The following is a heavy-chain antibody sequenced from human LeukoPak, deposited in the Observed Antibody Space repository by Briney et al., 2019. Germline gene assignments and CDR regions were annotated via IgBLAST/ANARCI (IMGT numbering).Heavy chain of an antibody. D-gene: IGHD3-10*01. CDR2: INTDGSST. CDR3: ARHRVYGYYFDY. J-gene: IGHJ4*02. CDR1: GFTFSSYW. V-gene: IGHV3-74*01. Sequence: GGSLRLSCAASGFTFSSYWMQWVRPAPGEGLGRVSRINTDGSSTSYADSVKGRFTNSRDNAKNTLYLQMSSLGAEYTAVYYCARHRVYGYYFDYWGQGTLVTVSS.